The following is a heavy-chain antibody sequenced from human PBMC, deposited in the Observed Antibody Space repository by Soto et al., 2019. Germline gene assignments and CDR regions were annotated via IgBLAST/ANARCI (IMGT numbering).Heavy chain of an antibody. CDR3: ARVSSSSSGGGKDYYYYGMDV. V-gene: IGHV3-30-3*01. CDR2: ISYDGSNK. J-gene: IGHJ6*02. Sequence: QVQLVESGGGVVQPGRSLRLSCAASGFTFSSYAMHWVRQAPGKGLKWVAVISYDGSNKYYADSVKGRFTISRDNSKNTLYLQMNSLRAEDTALYYCARVSSSSSGGGKDYYYYGMDVWGQGTTVTVSS. CDR1: GFTFSSYA. D-gene: IGHD6-6*01.